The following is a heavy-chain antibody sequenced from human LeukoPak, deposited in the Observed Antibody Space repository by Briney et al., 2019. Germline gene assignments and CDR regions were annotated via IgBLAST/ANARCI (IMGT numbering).Heavy chain of an antibody. CDR2: IISSSSYI. V-gene: IGHV3-21*01. CDR3: ARVTGPYYYYYGMDV. CDR1: GFTFSSYS. Sequence: GGSLRLSCAASGFTFSSYSMNWVRQAPGKGLEWVSSIISSSSYIYYADSVKGRFTISRDNAKNSLYLQMNSLRAEDTAVYYCARVTGPYYYYYGMDVWGQGTTVTVSS. J-gene: IGHJ6*02.